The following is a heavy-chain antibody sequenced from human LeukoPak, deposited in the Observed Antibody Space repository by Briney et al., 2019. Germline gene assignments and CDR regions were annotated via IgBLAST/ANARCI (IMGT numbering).Heavy chain of an antibody. CDR2: ISYIGCT. CDR3: ARDLVTVTKGFDI. D-gene: IGHD4-17*01. J-gene: IGHJ3*02. CDR1: GDSFSSHY. V-gene: IGHV4-59*11. Sequence: SETLSLTCTVSGDSFSSHYWTWIRQPPGKGLEWIGYISYIGCTNYNPSLKSRVTISIDTSKNQFSLKLSSVTAADTAVYYCARDLVTVTKGFDIWGQGTMVSVSS.